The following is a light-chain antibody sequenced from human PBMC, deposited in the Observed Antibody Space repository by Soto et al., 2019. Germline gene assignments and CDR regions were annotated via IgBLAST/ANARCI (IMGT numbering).Light chain of an antibody. CDR1: QTISSW. J-gene: IGKJ1*01. CDR2: LTY. V-gene: IGKV1-5*01. CDR3: LQHNSYPRT. Sequence: DIQMTQSPSTLSGSVGDRVTITCRASQTISSWLAWYQQKPGKAPKRLIYLTYSLQTGVPSRFSGSGSGTEFSLTISSLQPEDSATYFCLQHNSYPRTFGQGTKVDIK.